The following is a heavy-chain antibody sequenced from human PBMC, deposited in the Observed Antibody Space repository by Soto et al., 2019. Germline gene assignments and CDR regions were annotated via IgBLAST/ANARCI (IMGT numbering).Heavy chain of an antibody. J-gene: IGHJ6*02. CDR2: IYYNGST. CDR3: ARLGIAAAGTNYYYGMDV. V-gene: IGHV4-39*01. CDR1: GGSISSSSYY. D-gene: IGHD6-13*01. Sequence: SETLSLTCTVSGGSISSSSYYWGWIRQPPGKGLEWIGSIYYNGSTYYNPTLKSRVTISVDTSKNQFSLKLSSVTAADTAVYYCARLGIAAAGTNYYYGMDVWGQGTTVTVSS.